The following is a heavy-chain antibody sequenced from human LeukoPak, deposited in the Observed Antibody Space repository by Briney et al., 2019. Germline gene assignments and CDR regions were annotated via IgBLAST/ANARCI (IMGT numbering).Heavy chain of an antibody. Sequence: GGSLRLSCAASGFTFSSYAMHWVRQAPGKGLEWVAVISYDGSNKYYADSVKGRFTISRDNSKNTLYLQMNSLRAEDTAVYYCQTMLRGVAWGQGTLVTVSS. J-gene: IGHJ4*02. V-gene: IGHV3-30-3*01. CDR1: GFTFSSYA. CDR2: ISYDGSNK. CDR3: QTMLRGVA. D-gene: IGHD3-10*01.